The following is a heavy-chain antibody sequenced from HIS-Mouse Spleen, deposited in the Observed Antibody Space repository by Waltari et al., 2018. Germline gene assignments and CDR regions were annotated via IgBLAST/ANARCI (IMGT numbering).Heavy chain of an antibody. D-gene: IGHD2-15*01. Sequence: QVQLQESGPGLVKPSETLSLTCTVPGGPISSYYWSWIRQPPGKGLEWIGYIYYSGSTNYNPSLKSRVTISVDTSKNQFSLKLSSVTAADTAVYYCARGGLLAATYYFDYWGQGTLVTVSS. CDR1: GGPISSYY. J-gene: IGHJ4*02. CDR3: ARGGLLAATYYFDY. CDR2: IYYSGST. V-gene: IGHV4-59*08.